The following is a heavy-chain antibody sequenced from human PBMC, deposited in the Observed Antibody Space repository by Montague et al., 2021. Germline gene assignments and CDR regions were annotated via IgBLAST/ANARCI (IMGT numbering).Heavy chain of an antibody. D-gene: IGHD2-21*02. V-gene: IGHV4-39*01. CDR1: GASITSSPYY. J-gene: IGHJ5*02. CDR2: IYYSANT. Sequence: SETLSLTCTVSGASITSSPYYWGWIRQPPGKGLVWIGSIYYSANTYYNPSLKSRLSISVDTTKNQFSLRLKSVTAAATAVYHCARVDCDGDCYTFDPWGQGTLVTVSS. CDR3: ARVDCDGDCYTFDP.